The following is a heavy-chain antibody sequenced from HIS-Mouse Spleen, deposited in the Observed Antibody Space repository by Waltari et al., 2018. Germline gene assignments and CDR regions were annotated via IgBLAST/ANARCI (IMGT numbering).Heavy chain of an antibody. CDR2: ISYDGSNK. CDR1: GFTFVRDA. J-gene: IGHJ4*02. D-gene: IGHD6-13*01. CDR3: ARDSYSSSWYFDY. Sequence: QVQLVESGGGVVQPGRSLRLSCAASGFTFVRDAIHWVRQAPGKGLEWVAVISYDGSNKYYADSVKGRFTISRDNSKNTLYLQMNSLRAEDTAVYYCARDSYSSSWYFDYWGQGTLVTVSS. V-gene: IGHV3-30*04.